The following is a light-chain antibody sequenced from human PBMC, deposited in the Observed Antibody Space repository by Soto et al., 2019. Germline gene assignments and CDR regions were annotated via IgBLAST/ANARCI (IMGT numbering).Light chain of an antibody. V-gene: IGKV1-9*01. CDR2: TAS. CDR1: QGISSY. CDR3: QQLNGYPLT. Sequence: DIQLTQSPSFLSASVGDRVTITCRASQGISSYLARYQQKPGKAPKLLIYTASTLQSGVPSRFSGSGSGTEFTLTISSLQPEDFATYYCQQLNGYPLTFGGGTKVEIK. J-gene: IGKJ4*01.